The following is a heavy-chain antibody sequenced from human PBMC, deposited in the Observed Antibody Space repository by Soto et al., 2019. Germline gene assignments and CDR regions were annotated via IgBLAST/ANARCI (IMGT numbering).Heavy chain of an antibody. Sequence: GGSQRLPYAASGCNFRSYSMNWVRQAPGKGLEWVSSISTSSGYRYYADSVKGRFTISRDNAKKSLYLQMNSLRAEDTAVYYCARDLHDYVSFRFDPWGQGTLVTVSS. D-gene: IGHD3-16*01. CDR2: ISTSSGYR. CDR3: ARDLHDYVSFRFDP. V-gene: IGHV3-21*01. J-gene: IGHJ5*02. CDR1: GCNFRSYS.